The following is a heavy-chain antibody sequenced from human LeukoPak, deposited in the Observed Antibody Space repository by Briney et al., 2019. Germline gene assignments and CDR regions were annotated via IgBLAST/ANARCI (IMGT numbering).Heavy chain of an antibody. Sequence: PGGSLRLSCAASGFTFSSYSMNWVRHAPGKGLEWVAYITSDGSVFYADSVEGRFTISRDNDKNSLFLQMNSLRAEDTAVYYCVRDVIGKWLVRDYWGQGTLVTVSS. J-gene: IGHJ4*02. CDR1: GFTFSSYS. D-gene: IGHD6-19*01. CDR3: VRDVIGKWLVRDY. CDR2: ITSDGSV. V-gene: IGHV3-21*04.